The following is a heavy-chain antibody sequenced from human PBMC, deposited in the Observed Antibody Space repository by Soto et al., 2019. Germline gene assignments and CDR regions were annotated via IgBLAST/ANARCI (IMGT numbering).Heavy chain of an antibody. J-gene: IGHJ4*02. V-gene: IGHV4-34*01. CDR3: ARAERIGEQWLVEYFDY. D-gene: IGHD6-19*01. CDR2: INHSGST. Sequence: KLPETLSLTCAVYGGSFSGYYWSWIRQPPGKGLEWIGEINHSGSTNYNPSLKSRVTISVDTSKNQFSLKLSSVTAADTAVYYCARAERIGEQWLVEYFDYWGQGTLVTVS. CDR1: GGSFSGYY.